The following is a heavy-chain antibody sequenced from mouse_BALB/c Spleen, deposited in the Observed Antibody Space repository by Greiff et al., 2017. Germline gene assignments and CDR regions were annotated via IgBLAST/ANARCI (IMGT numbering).Heavy chain of an antibody. D-gene: IGHD2-3*01. J-gene: IGHJ3*01. CDR1: GFTFSDYY. CDR3: ARGSYDGYGPDFAY. V-gene: IGHV5-4*02. Sequence: EVMLVESGGGLVKPGGSLKLSCAASGFTFSDYYMYWVRQTPEKRLEWVATISDGGSYTYYPDSVKGRFTISRDNAKNNLYLQMSSLKSEDTAMYYCARGSYDGYGPDFAYWGQGTLVTVSA. CDR2: ISDGGSYT.